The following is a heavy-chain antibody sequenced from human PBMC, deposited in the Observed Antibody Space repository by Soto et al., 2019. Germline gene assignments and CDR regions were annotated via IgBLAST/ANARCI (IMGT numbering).Heavy chain of an antibody. D-gene: IGHD3-3*01. CDR1: GFTFSSYS. Sequence: NPGGSLRLSCAASGFTFSSYSMNWVRQAPGKGLEWVSSISSSSSYIYYADSVKGRFTISRDNAKNSLYLQMNSLRAEDTAVYYCASSREPANYDFWSGAFDPWGQGTLVTVSS. J-gene: IGHJ5*02. CDR2: ISSSSSYI. CDR3: ASSREPANYDFWSGAFDP. V-gene: IGHV3-21*01.